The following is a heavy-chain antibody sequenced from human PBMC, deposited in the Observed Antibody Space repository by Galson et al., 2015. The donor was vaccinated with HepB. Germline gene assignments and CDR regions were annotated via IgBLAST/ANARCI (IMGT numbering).Heavy chain of an antibody. CDR3: ARDSGSYRDDAFDI. J-gene: IGHJ3*02. Sequence: SVKVSCKASGGTFSSYAISWVRQAPGQGLEWMGRIIPIFGTANYAQKFQGRVTITADESTSTAYMELSSLRSEDTAVYYCARDSGSYRDDAFDIWRERRMVNVSS. CDR2: IIPIFGTA. V-gene: IGHV1-69*13. CDR1: GGTFSSYA. D-gene: IGHD1-26*01.